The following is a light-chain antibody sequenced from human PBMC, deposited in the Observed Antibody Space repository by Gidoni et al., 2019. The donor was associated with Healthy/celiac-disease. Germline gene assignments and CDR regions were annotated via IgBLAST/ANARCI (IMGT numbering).Light chain of an antibody. Sequence: DIQMTQSPSSLSASVGDRVTITCRASQSISSYLNWYQQKPGNAPKLLIYAASSLQSGVPSRFSVSGSGTDFTLTISSLQPEDFATYYCQQSYSTPCSFGQGTKLEIK. J-gene: IGKJ2*04. CDR1: QSISSY. CDR3: QQSYSTPCS. CDR2: AAS. V-gene: IGKV1-39*01.